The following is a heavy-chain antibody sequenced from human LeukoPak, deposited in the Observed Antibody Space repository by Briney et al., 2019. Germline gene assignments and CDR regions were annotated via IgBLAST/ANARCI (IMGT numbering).Heavy chain of an antibody. CDR3: ARGDIVVVVAASFFDY. J-gene: IGHJ4*02. V-gene: IGHV4-39*07. Sequence: PSETLSLTCTVSGGSISSSSYYWGWIRQPPGEGLEWIGSIYYSGSTYYNPSLKSRVTISVDTSKNQFSLKLSSVTAADTAVYYCARGDIVVVVAASFFDYWGQGTLVTVSS. CDR1: GGSISSSSYY. D-gene: IGHD2-15*01. CDR2: IYYSGST.